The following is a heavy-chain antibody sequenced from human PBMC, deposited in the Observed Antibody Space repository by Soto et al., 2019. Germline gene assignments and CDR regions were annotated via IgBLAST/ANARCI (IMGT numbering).Heavy chain of an antibody. V-gene: IGHV1-18*04. Sequence: GXPVKVSRTASASPFTSYGRSWVRQAPGQGLEWMGWISAYNGNTNYAQKLQGRVTMTTDTSTSTAYMELRSLRSDDTAVYYCASNFYGGEYYYYYGMGVWGQETTVTVSS. J-gene: IGHJ6*02. CDR1: ASPFTSYG. D-gene: IGHD3-10*01. CDR3: ASNFYGGEYYYYYGMGV. CDR2: ISAYNGNT.